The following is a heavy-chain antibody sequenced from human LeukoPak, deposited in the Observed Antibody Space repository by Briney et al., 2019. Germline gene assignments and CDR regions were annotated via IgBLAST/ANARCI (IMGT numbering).Heavy chain of an antibody. CDR2: IWYDGSNK. J-gene: IGHJ4*02. Sequence: GGSLRLSCAASGFTFSSYGMHWVRQAPGKGLEWVAVIWYDGSNKYYADSVKGRFTISRDNSKNTLYLQMNSLRAEDTAVYYCARGKIRYFDWLFPSILDYWGQGTQVTVSS. V-gene: IGHV3-33*01. CDR3: ARGKIRYFDWLFPSILDY. D-gene: IGHD3-9*01. CDR1: GFTFSSYG.